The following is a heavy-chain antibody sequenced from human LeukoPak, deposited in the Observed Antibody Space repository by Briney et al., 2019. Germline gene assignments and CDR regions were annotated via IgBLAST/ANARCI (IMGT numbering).Heavy chain of an antibody. D-gene: IGHD3-22*01. CDR1: GFTFSSYA. CDR3: ARIDTYYYDSSGYYPDY. J-gene: IGHJ4*02. CDR2: ISGSGGST. Sequence: GGSLRLSCAASGFTFSSYAMSWVRQAPGKGLEWVSAISGSGGSTYYADSVKGRFTISRDNSKNTLYLQMNSLRAEDTAVYYCARIDTYYYDSSGYYPDYWGQGTLVTVSS. V-gene: IGHV3-23*01.